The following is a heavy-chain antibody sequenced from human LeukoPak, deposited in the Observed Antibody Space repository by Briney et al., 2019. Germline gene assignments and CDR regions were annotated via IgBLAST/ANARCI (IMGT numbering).Heavy chain of an antibody. CDR1: GGTFSSYA. V-gene: IGHV1-69*13. Sequence: GASVKVSCKASGGTFSSYAISWVRQAPGQGLEWMGGIIPIFGTANYAQKFQGRVTITADESTSTAYMELSSLRSEDTAVYYSARGPSGVVPAAIWGFDPRGQGTLVTVSS. D-gene: IGHD2-2*02. CDR3: ARGPSGVVPAAIWGFDP. J-gene: IGHJ5*02. CDR2: IIPIFGTA.